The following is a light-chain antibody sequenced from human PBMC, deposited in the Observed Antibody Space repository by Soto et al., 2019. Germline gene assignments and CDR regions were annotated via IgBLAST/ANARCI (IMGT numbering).Light chain of an antibody. V-gene: IGKV3-20*01. CDR1: QIIMRKY. CDR2: GAS. Sequence: EIVLTQSPGTLSLSPGERATLSCRPSQIIMRKYLAWYQQRFGQAPRXXIYGASSRETGIPDRFSGSGSGTDFTRTISRLEPEDFAVYYCQQYGSSPTTFGQGTKVDIK. CDR3: QQYGSSPTT. J-gene: IGKJ1*01.